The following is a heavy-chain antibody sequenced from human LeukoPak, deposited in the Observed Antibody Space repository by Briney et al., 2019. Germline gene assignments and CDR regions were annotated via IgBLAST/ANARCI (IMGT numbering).Heavy chain of an antibody. D-gene: IGHD6-13*01. Sequence: AASVKVSCKASGYTFTGYYMHWVRQAPGQGLEWMGWINPNSGDTNYAQKFQGRVTMTRDTSISPAYMELRRLRSDDTAVYYCARVGRIAAGAVLFDPWGQGTMVTVST. CDR3: ARVGRIAAGAVLFDP. CDR1: GYTFTGYY. V-gene: IGHV1-2*02. CDR2: INPNSGDT. J-gene: IGHJ5*02.